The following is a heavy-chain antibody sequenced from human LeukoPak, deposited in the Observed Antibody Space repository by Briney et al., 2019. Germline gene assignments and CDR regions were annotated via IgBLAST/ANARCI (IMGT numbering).Heavy chain of an antibody. V-gene: IGHV1-46*01. Sequence: ASVKVSCKASGYTFTSYYMHWVRQAPGQGLEWMGIINPSGGSTSYAQKFQGRVTMTRDTSTSTVYMELSSLRSEDTAVYYCAKDYNRGLPDYWGQGTLVIVSS. J-gene: IGHJ4*02. CDR3: AKDYNRGLPDY. D-gene: IGHD2-21*01. CDR2: INPSGGST. CDR1: GYTFTSYY.